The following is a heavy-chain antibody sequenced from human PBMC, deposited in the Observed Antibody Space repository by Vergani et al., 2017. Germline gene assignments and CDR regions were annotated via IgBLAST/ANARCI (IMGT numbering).Heavy chain of an antibody. Sequence: QVQLVQSGAEVKKPGSSVKVSCKASGGTFSSYAISWVRQAPGQGLEWMGGIIPIFGTANYAQKFQGRVTITADESTSTAYMELSSLRSEDTAVYYCAITKGQLDYGDVYNWFDPWGQGTLVTVSS. J-gene: IGHJ5*02. CDR1: GGTFSSYA. D-gene: IGHD4-17*01. CDR2: IIPIFGTA. CDR3: AITKGQLDYGDVYNWFDP. V-gene: IGHV1-69*01.